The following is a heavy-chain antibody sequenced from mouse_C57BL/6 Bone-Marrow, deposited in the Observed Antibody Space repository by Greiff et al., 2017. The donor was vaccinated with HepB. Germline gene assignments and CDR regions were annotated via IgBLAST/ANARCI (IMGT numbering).Heavy chain of an antibody. J-gene: IGHJ3*01. CDR1: GFNIKDYY. D-gene: IGHD2-1*01. CDR3: ARSDGNYVPSFAY. Sequence: VQLQQSGAELVKPGASVKLSCTASGFNIKDYYMHWVKQRTEQCLEWIGRIDPEDGETKYAPKFQGKAPITADTSSNTAYLQLSSLTSEDTAVYYWARSDGNYVPSFAYWGQGTLVTVSA. V-gene: IGHV14-2*01. CDR2: IDPEDGET.